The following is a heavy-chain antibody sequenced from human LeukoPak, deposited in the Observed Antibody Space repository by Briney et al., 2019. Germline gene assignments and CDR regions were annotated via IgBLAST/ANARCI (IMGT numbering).Heavy chain of an antibody. V-gene: IGHV4-34*01. CDR2: INHSGST. Sequence: SETLSLTCAVYGVSFSGYYWSRLRQPPGKGLEWIGEINHSGSTNYNPSLKSRVTISVDTSKNQFSLKLSSVTAADTAVYYCARGRRDSSSWYAPVSRYFDYWGQGTLVTVSS. CDR3: ARGRRDSSSWYAPVSRYFDY. CDR1: GVSFSGYY. J-gene: IGHJ4*02. D-gene: IGHD6-13*01.